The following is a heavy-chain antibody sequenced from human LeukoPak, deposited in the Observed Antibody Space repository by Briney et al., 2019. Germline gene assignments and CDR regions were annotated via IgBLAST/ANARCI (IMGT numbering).Heavy chain of an antibody. CDR2: TYYRSKWNT. CDR1: GDSVSSNSVT. CDR3: ARGMHGTYNWFDP. J-gene: IGHJ5*02. Sequence: SQTLSLTCAISGDSVSSNSVTWNWLRQSPSRGLEWLGRTYYRSKWNTDYTPAVRSRITVNADTSKNQFSLKLSSVTAADTAVYYCARGMHGTYNWFDPWGQGALVTVSS. D-gene: IGHD5-24*01. V-gene: IGHV6-1*01.